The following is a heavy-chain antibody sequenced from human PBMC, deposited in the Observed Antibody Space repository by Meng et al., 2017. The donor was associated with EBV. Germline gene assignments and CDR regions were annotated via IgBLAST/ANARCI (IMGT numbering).Heavy chain of an antibody. CDR2: IYWDDDK. Sequence: QITLKASGPTLVKPTQTLTLTCTFSGFSLSTSGVGVGWIRQPPGKALEWLALIYWDDDKRYSPSLKSRLTITKDTSKNQVVLTMTNMDPVDTATYYCAHRRNSGYGWDYFDYWGQGTLVTVSS. CDR1: GFSLSTSGVG. CDR3: AHRRNSGYGWDYFDY. D-gene: IGHD5-12*01. V-gene: IGHV2-5*02. J-gene: IGHJ4*02.